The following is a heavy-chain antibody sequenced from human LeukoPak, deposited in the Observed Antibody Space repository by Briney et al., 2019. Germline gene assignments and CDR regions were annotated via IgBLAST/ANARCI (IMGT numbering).Heavy chain of an antibody. Sequence: GGSLRLSCAASGFTVSSNYMSWVRQAPGKGLEWVSYISSSSSTIYYADSVKGRFTISRDNAKNSLYLQMNSLRAEDTAVYYCARDLGVGGSRHAFDIWGQGTMVTVSS. CDR2: ISSSSSTI. CDR1: GFTVSSNY. CDR3: ARDLGVGGSRHAFDI. D-gene: IGHD4-23*01. V-gene: IGHV3-48*04. J-gene: IGHJ3*02.